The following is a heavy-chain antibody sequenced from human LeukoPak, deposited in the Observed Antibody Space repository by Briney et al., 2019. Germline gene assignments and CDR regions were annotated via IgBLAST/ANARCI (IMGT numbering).Heavy chain of an antibody. J-gene: IGHJ6*03. CDR3: ARQSGSYGVYYYYMDV. D-gene: IGHD1-26*01. V-gene: IGHV4-34*01. CDR2: IKHSGSS. Sequence: SETLSLTCAVYGGSFNDFYWTWIRQPPGKGLEWIGEIKHSGSSNYSPSLKSRVTISVDTSKNQFSLKLSSVTAADTAVYYCARQSGSYGVYYYYMDVWGKGTTVTISS. CDR1: GGSFNDFY.